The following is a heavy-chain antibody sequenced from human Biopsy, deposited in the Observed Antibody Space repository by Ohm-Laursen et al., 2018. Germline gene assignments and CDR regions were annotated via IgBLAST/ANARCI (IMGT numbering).Heavy chain of an antibody. J-gene: IGHJ5*02. D-gene: IGHD3-3*01. CDR2: IYHTGST. Sequence: SQTLSLTCTVSGDSISSGGNYWSWIRQFPGKGLEWIAYIYHTGSTYYNPSLKSRVTISKDTSKNQFSLQVNSVTAADTAVYYCARTPRDSFWSGSYKRGLWFDPWSQGTLVIVSS. CDR3: ARTPRDSFWSGSYKRGLWFDP. V-gene: IGHV4-31*03. CDR1: GDSISSGGNY.